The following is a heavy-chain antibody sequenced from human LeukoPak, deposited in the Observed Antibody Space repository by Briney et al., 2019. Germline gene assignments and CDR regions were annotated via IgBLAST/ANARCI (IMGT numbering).Heavy chain of an antibody. CDR3: ARGVAAAITDWSDP. Sequence: ASVKVSCKASGYTFTSYGISWVRQAPGQGLEWIGWISAYNGNTNYAQKLQGRVTMTTDTSTSTAYMELRSLRSDDTAVYYCARGVAAAITDWSDPWGQGTLVTVSS. V-gene: IGHV1-18*01. J-gene: IGHJ5*02. CDR1: GYTFTSYG. D-gene: IGHD2-2*02. CDR2: ISAYNGNT.